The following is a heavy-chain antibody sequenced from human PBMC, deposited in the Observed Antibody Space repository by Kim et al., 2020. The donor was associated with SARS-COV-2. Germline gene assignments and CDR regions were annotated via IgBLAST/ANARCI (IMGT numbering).Heavy chain of an antibody. V-gene: IGHV3-30*03. Sequence: DSVKGRFTISRDNSKNTLYLQMNSLRAEDTAVYYCAGRKKIAAAGNYLDYWGQGTLVTVSS. J-gene: IGHJ4*02. D-gene: IGHD6-13*01. CDR3: AGRKKIAAAGNYLDY.